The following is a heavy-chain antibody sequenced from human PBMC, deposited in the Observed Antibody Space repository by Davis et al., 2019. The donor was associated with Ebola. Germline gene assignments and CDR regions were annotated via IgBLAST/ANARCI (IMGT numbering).Heavy chain of an antibody. J-gene: IGHJ4*02. V-gene: IGHV1-18*01. Sequence: ASVKVSCKASGYTFTTYGISWVRQAPGQGLEWMGWISAHNGNTHYARKLQGRVTMTTDTSTSTAYMELRSLRSEDTAVYYCARGSMLGALFDSWGQGTLVTVSS. CDR2: ISAHNGNT. CDR3: ARGSMLGALFDS. CDR1: GYTFTTYG. D-gene: IGHD1-26*01.